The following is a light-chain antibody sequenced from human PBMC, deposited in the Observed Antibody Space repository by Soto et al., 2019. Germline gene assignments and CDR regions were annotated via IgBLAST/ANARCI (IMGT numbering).Light chain of an antibody. V-gene: IGKV3-20*01. Sequence: EIVLTQSPGTLSLSPGERATLSCRASQSVSSNYLAWYQQKPGQAPRLLIYGSSSRATGIPDRFSGGASGTDFTLTISRLEPEDFGVYFCQQYGSSPPFTFGQGTKVEIK. CDR1: QSVSSNY. CDR3: QQYGSSPPFT. CDR2: GSS. J-gene: IGKJ2*01.